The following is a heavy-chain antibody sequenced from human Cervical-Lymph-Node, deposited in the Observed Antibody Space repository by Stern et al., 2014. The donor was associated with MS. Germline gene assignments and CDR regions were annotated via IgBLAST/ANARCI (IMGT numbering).Heavy chain of an antibody. V-gene: IGHV3-9*01. CDR1: GFNLDEYA. Sequence: EVQLVQSGGGLVQPGRSLRLSCAASGFNLDEYAMHWVRQGPGKGLEWVSGISWNSGSIVYADSVKGRFTISRDNAKNSLYLQMNSLRAEDTALYYCAKAGYDTLTGYIYYFDYWGQGTLVTVSS. J-gene: IGHJ4*02. CDR3: AKAGYDTLTGYIYYFDY. D-gene: IGHD3-9*01. CDR2: ISWNSGSI.